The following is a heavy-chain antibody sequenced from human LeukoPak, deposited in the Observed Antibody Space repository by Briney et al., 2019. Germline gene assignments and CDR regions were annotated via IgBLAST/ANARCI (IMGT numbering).Heavy chain of an antibody. D-gene: IGHD1-14*01. Sequence: SETLSLTCAVSGYSISSGYYWGWIRQPPGKGLEWIGSIYHSGSTYYNPSLKSRVTISVDTSKNQFSLKLSSVTAADTAVYYCARETAGNWYFDLWGRGTLVTVSS. V-gene: IGHV4-38-2*02. CDR2: IYHSGST. CDR3: ARETAGNWYFDL. CDR1: GYSISSGYY. J-gene: IGHJ2*01.